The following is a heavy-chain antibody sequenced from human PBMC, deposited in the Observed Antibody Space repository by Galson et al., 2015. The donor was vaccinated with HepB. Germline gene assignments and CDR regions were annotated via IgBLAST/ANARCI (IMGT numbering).Heavy chain of an antibody. CDR3: ARLRFERWLQGRGLVDS. Sequence: SETLSLTCTVSGDSIGRSSSYWGWIRQPPGKGLEWIGSVLSSGSAYYKSSLRRRISVSLDTSKNQFSLSLRSVTAADTAVYYCARLRFERWLQGRGLVDSWGQGTLVTVSS. J-gene: IGHJ4*02. D-gene: IGHD5-24*01. CDR2: VLSSGSA. CDR1: GDSIGRSSSY. V-gene: IGHV4-39*07.